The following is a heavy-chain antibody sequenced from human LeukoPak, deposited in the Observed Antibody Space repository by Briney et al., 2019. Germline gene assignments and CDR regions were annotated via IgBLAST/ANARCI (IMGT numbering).Heavy chain of an antibody. CDR2: IKQGGSEK. J-gene: IGHJ4*02. V-gene: IGHV3-7*01. CDR1: GFTFSSYW. CDR3: ARENTYYYDSSGFDY. D-gene: IGHD3-22*01. Sequence: GGSLRLSCAASGFTFSSYWMSWVRQAPGKGLEWVANIKQGGSEKYYVDSVKGRFTISRDNAKNSLYLQMNSLRAEDTAVYYCARENTYYYDSSGFDYWGQGTLVTASS.